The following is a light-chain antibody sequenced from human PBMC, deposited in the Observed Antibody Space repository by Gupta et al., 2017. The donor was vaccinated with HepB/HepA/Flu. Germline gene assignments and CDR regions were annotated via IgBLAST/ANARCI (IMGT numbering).Light chain of an antibody. CDR1: QDISNY. CDR3: QQYDNLPWS. J-gene: IGKJ2*04. Sequence: DIQMTQSPSSLSASVGDRVTITCQASQDISNYLNWYQQKPGKAPKILSYDASNLETGVPSRFSGSGSGTDFTFTISSMQPEDIATYYCQQYDNLPWSFGQGTKLEIK. CDR2: DAS. V-gene: IGKV1-33*01.